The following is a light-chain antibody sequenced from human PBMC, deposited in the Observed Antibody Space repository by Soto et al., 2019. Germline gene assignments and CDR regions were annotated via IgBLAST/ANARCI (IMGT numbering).Light chain of an antibody. Sequence: QSVLTQPASVSGSPGQSITISCTGTSSEVCGYNYVSWYQQHPGKAPKLMIYDVSNRPSGVSNRFSGSKSGNTASLTISGLQAEDEADYYCSSYTSSSTVFGTGTKVTVL. CDR3: SSYTSSSTV. V-gene: IGLV2-14*01. CDR1: SSEVCGYNY. CDR2: DVS. J-gene: IGLJ1*01.